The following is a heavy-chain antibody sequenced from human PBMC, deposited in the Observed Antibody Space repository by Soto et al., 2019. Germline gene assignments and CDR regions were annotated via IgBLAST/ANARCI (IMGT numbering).Heavy chain of an antibody. V-gene: IGHV1-2*02. CDR3: ARDRVQLERSYYYCGMDV. J-gene: IGHJ6*02. CDR1: GYTFTGYY. CDR2: INPNSGGT. D-gene: IGHD1-1*01. Sequence: RASVKVSCKASGYTFTGYYMHWVRQAPGQGLEWRGWINPNSGGTNYAQKFQGRVTMTRDTSISTAYMELSRLRSDDTAVYYCARDRVQLERSYYYCGMDVWGQGTTVTVSS.